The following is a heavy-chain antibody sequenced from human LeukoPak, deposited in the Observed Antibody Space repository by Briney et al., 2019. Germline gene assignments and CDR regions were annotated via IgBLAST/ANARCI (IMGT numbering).Heavy chain of an antibody. CDR3: AKDLRIPYSRAPYYYYGMDV. CDR1: GFTFSSYG. D-gene: IGHD6-13*01. J-gene: IGHJ6*02. Sequence: GGSLRLSCAASGFTFSSYGMHWVRQAPGKGLEWVAVISYDGSNKYYADSVKGRFTISRDNSKNTLYLQMNSLRAEDTAVYYCAKDLRIPYSRAPYYYYGMDVWGQGTTVTVSS. CDR2: ISYDGSNK. V-gene: IGHV3-30*18.